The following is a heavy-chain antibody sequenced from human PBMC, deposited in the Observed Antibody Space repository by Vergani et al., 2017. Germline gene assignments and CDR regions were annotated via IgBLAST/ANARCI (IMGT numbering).Heavy chain of an antibody. CDR1: GYSFTSYW. V-gene: IGHV5-51*01. J-gene: IGHJ4*02. CDR2: IYPGDSDT. CDR3: ARRWLQFGKIDY. D-gene: IGHD5-24*01. Sequence: EVPLVQSGAAVKKPGESLKISCTCSGYSFTSYWIGWVRPMPGKGLEWMGIIYPGDSDTRYSPSFQGQVTISADKSISTAYLQWSSLKASDTAMYYCARRWLQFGKIDYWGQGTLVTVSS.